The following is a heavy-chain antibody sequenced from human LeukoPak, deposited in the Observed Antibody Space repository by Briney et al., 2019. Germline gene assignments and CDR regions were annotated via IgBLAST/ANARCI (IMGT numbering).Heavy chain of an antibody. CDR2: INTDGSTT. CDR3: ARERTGPDY. J-gene: IGHJ4*02. Sequence: GGSLRLSCAASGFTFGSYWMHWVRQAAGKGMVWVSRINTDGSTTNYADSVKGRFTISRDNAKNTLYLQMNSLRAEDTAVYYCARERTGPDYWGQGTLVTVSS. CDR1: GFTFGSYW. V-gene: IGHV3-74*01. D-gene: IGHD3/OR15-3a*01.